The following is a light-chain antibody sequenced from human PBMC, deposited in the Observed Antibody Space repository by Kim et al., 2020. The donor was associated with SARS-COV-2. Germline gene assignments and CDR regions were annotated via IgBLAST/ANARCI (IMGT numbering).Light chain of an antibody. Sequence: DIVMTQSPDSLAVSLGQRATINCWSRQSVLDSNNNKNNLDWYQQKPGQPPKLLIYWASIRVSGVPDRFSGSGSGTDSTLTISSLQAEDVAVYYCHQYYSIPWTFGQGTKVDIK. CDR1: QSVLDSNNNKNN. J-gene: IGKJ1*01. CDR2: WAS. CDR3: HQYYSIPWT. V-gene: IGKV4-1*01.